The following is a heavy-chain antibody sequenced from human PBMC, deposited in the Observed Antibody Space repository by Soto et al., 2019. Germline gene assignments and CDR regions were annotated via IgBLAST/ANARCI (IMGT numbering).Heavy chain of an antibody. CDR3: ARLWGYCSGGSCYSNYGDYYFDY. CDR1: GGSISSGGYY. CDR2: IYYSGST. V-gene: IGHV4-31*03. Sequence: QVQLQESGPGLVKPSQTLSLTCTVSGGSISSGGYYWSWIRQHPGKGLEWIGYIYYSGSTYYNPSLTSRVTISVDTSKNQFSLKLSSVTAADTAVYYCARLWGYCSGGSCYSNYGDYYFDYWGQGTLVTVSS. J-gene: IGHJ4*02. D-gene: IGHD2-15*01.